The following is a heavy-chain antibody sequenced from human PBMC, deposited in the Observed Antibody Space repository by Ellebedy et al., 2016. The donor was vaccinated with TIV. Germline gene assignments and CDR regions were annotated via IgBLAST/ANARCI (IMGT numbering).Heavy chain of an antibody. CDR1: GFSFSSYW. D-gene: IGHD4-17*01. Sequence: GESLKISCAVSGFSFSSYWMSWVRQAPGKGLEWVANIRQDGRKNYVDSVKGRFTISRENAQNSLYMQMNSLRVEDTAVYFCARDGAYGDYAPGQYGMDVWGQGTTVIVS. J-gene: IGHJ6*02. CDR2: IRQDGRK. V-gene: IGHV3-7*03. CDR3: ARDGAYGDYAPGQYGMDV.